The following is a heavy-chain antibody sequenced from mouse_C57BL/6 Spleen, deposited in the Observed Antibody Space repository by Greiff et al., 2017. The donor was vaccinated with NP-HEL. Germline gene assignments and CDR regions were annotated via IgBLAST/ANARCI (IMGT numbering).Heavy chain of an antibody. CDR3: ARSDSPYAMDY. CDR2: IYPGSGNT. D-gene: IGHD2-4*01. J-gene: IGHJ4*01. CDR1: GYTFTDYY. Sequence: VQLQQSGAELVRPGASVKLSCKASGYTFTDYYINWVKQRPGQGLEWIARIYPGSGNTYYNEKFKGKATLTAEKSSSTAYMQLSSLTSEDSAVYFCARSDSPYAMDYWGQGTSVTVSS. V-gene: IGHV1-76*01.